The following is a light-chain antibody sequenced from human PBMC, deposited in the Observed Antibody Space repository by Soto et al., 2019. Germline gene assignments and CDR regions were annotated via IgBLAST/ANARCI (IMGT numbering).Light chain of an antibody. J-gene: IGKJ1*01. CDR3: PQYNNWPRCT. Sequence: EIGMTQSPATLSVSPGERATLSCRASQSVSSNLAWYQQKPGQAPRLLIYGASTRATGIPARFSGSGSGTEFTLTISSLQSEAFAVYYCPQYNNWPRCTFGQETTVEIK. V-gene: IGKV3-15*01. CDR2: GAS. CDR1: QSVSSN.